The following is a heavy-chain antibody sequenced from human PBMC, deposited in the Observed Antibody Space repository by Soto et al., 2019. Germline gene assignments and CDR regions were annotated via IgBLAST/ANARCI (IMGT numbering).Heavy chain of an antibody. CDR2: IIPVLGIA. Sequence: QVQLVQSGAEVKKPGSSVKVSCKASGGTFSSYTINWVRQAPGQGLEWMGRIIPVLGIANYAQKFQGRVTITADKSPNAAITELSSLDSADTAVYYCAREGPPPMVRGVMDLVYWGQGTLVTVSS. CDR1: GGTFSSYT. CDR3: AREGPPPMVRGVMDLVY. D-gene: IGHD3-10*01. V-gene: IGHV1-69*08. J-gene: IGHJ4*02.